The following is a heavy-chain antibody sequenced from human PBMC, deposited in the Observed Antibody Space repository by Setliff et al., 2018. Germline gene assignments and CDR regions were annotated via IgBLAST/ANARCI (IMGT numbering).Heavy chain of an antibody. Sequence: ASVKVSCKASGYTFSTYGIAWVRQAPGQGLEWMGWISPYNGYIIYAHKFQGRVTMTTDTSTGTADMELRNLRSDDTAVYYRTRDTNIVVVPPHRTAFDIWGQGTMVTVSS. CDR3: TRDTNIVVVPPHRTAFDI. V-gene: IGHV1-18*01. J-gene: IGHJ3*02. CDR1: GYTFSTYG. CDR2: ISPYNGYI. D-gene: IGHD2-2*01.